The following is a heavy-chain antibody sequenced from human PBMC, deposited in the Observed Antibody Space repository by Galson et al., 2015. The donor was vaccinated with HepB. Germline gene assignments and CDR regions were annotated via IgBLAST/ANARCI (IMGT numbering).Heavy chain of an antibody. CDR3: ARGTYSYGFDL. J-gene: IGHJ4*02. D-gene: IGHD5-18*01. CDR2: IHSSGTYI. V-gene: IGHV3-21*01. CDR1: DFTFSSYT. Sequence: SLRLSCAASDFTFSSYTMNWVRQAPGKGLEWVSSIHSSGTYIYCADSMKGRFTVSRDNAKNSLFLQLDSLRAEDTAVYYCARGTYSYGFDLWGQGTLVTVSS.